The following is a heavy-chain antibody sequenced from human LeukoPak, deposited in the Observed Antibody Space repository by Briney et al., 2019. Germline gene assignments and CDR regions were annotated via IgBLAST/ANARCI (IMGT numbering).Heavy chain of an antibody. CDR2: IYTSGST. CDR3: ARASYSYDINGWVPFDY. V-gene: IGHV4-61*02. D-gene: IGHD3-22*01. J-gene: IGHJ4*02. Sequence: PSETLSLTCTVSGNSLSSGDNYWSWLRQPAGRGLEWLGRIYTSGSTNYNPSLKSRVTISGDTSKNQFSLRLSSVTAADTAVYYCARASYSYDINGWVPFDYWGQGTLVTVSS. CDR1: GNSLSSGDNY.